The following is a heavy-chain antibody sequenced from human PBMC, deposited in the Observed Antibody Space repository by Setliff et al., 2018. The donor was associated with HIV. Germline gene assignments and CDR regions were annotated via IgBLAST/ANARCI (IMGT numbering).Heavy chain of an antibody. J-gene: IGHJ4*02. Sequence: GESLKISCRAFGNSFDNHWIAWVRQASGQGLEWVGWMNPNSGNTGYAQKFQGRVTFTRNTSKGTAYMELSSLRPDDTALYFCARGAQDYEDYYFDYWGQGTLVTVSS. V-gene: IGHV1-8*03. CDR1: GNSFDNHW. CDR2: MNPNSGNT. D-gene: IGHD4-17*01. CDR3: ARGAQDYEDYYFDY.